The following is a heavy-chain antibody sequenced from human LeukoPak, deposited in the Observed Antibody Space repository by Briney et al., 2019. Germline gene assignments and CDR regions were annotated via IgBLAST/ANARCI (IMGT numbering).Heavy chain of an antibody. D-gene: IGHD2-2*01. CDR3: AITPGRGYCSSTSCDFDY. V-gene: IGHV3-53*05. J-gene: IGHJ4*02. Sequence: GGSLRLSCAASGFTVSTTYMSWVRQAPGKGLEWVSTIYSGGKTYYADSVKGRFTISRDNSKNTLYLQMNSLRAEDTAAYYCAITPGRGYCSSTSCDFDYWGQGTLVTVSS. CDR1: GFTVSTTY. CDR2: IYSGGKT.